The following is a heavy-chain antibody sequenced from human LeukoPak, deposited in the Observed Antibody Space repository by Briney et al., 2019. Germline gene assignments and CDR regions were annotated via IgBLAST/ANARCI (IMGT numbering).Heavy chain of an antibody. CDR2: TYYRSKWYN. Sequence: SQTLSLTCVISGDSVSSNSAAWNWIRQSPSRGLEWLGRTYYRSKWYNDYATAVRSQITIAPDTSKNQFSLQLNSVTPEDTAVYYCARGRLYVTGKQPHHFDYWGQGTRVTVSS. V-gene: IGHV6-1*01. J-gene: IGHJ4*02. CDR3: ARGRLYVTGKQPHHFDY. CDR1: GDSVSSNSAA. D-gene: IGHD7-27*01.